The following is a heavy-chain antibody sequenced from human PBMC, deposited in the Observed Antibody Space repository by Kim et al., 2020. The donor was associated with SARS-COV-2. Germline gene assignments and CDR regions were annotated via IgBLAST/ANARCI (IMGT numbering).Heavy chain of an antibody. V-gene: IGHV4-39*01. Sequence: SETLSLTCTVSGGSISSSSYYWGWIRQPPGKGLEWIGSIYYSGSTYYNPSLKSRVTISVDTSKNQFSLKLSSVTAADTAVYYCASGYYGRNWFDPWGQGTLVTVSS. CDR1: GGSISSSSYY. CDR2: IYYSGST. D-gene: IGHD3-3*01. CDR3: ASGYYGRNWFDP. J-gene: IGHJ5*02.